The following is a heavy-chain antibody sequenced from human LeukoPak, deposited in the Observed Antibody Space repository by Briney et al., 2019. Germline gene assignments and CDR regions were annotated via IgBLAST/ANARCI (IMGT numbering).Heavy chain of an antibody. CDR2: ISSSSSTI. CDR3: ARSTVTTGDY. Sequence: PGGPLRLSCAASGFTFSSYSMNWVRQAPGKGLEWVSYISSSSSTIYYADSVKGRFTISRDNAKNLLYLQMNSLRAEDTAVYYCARSTVTTGDYWGQGTLVTVSS. CDR1: GFTFSSYS. J-gene: IGHJ4*02. D-gene: IGHD4-17*01. V-gene: IGHV3-48*01.